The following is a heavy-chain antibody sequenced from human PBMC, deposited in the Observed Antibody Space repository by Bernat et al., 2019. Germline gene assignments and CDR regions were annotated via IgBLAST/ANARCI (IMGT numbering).Heavy chain of an antibody. CDR3: ARGPQGSGGWHASDY. J-gene: IGHJ4*02. CDR2: ISPSDGST. CDR1: GYTSTSNF. Sequence: QVQLVQSGAEVKKPGASVKVSCKASGYTSTSNFMHWVRQAPGQGLEWMGIISPSDGSTTYEQKFQDRVTMTRDTSTSTFYMELSSLRSEDTAVYYRARGPQGSGGWHASDYWGQGTLATVSS. V-gene: IGHV1-46*01. D-gene: IGHD6-19*01.